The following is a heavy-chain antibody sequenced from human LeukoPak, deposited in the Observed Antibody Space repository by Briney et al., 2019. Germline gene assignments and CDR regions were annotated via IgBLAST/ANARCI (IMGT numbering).Heavy chain of an antibody. V-gene: IGHV4-39*07. CDR2: IYYSGHT. Sequence: SETLSLTCTVSGGSISSSSYYWGWIRQPPGKGLEWIGSIYYSGHTNYNPSLNSRVAISIDTSKNQFSLKLNSLTAADTAVYYCARATWNGYMDYWGQGSLVTVTS. CDR3: ARATWNGYMDY. D-gene: IGHD1-1*01. CDR1: GGSISSSSYY. J-gene: IGHJ4*02.